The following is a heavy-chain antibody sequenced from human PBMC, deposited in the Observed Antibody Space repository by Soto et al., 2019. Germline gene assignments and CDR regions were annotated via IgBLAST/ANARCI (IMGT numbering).Heavy chain of an antibody. Sequence: SETLSLTCAVSSGSISSSNWWSWVRQPPGKGLEWIGEIYHSGSTNYNPSLKSRVTISVDKSKNQFSLKLSSVTAADTAVYYCAGGGIAAAVAFDYWGQGTLVTVSS. V-gene: IGHV4-4*02. CDR3: AGGGIAAAVAFDY. D-gene: IGHD6-13*01. J-gene: IGHJ4*02. CDR1: SGSISSSNW. CDR2: IYHSGST.